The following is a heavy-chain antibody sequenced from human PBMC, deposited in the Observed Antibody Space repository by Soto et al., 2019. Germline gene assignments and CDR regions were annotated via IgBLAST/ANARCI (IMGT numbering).Heavy chain of an antibody. CDR1: GGTFSSYT. CDR2: IIPILGIA. CDR3: ARDISSSGWYVVDY. D-gene: IGHD6-19*01. Sequence: GASVKVSCKASGGTFSSYTISWVRQAPGQGLELMVRIIPILGIANYAQKFQGRVTITADKPTSTAYMELSSLRSEDTAVYYCARDISSSGWYVVDYWGQGTLVTVSS. J-gene: IGHJ4*02. V-gene: IGHV1-69*04.